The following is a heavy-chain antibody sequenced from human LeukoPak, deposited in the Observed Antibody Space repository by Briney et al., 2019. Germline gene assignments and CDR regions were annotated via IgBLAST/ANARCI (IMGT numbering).Heavy chain of an antibody. CDR3: AREGRAARRHSDFDY. CDR1: GYTFTSYG. Sequence: ASVKVSCKASGYTFTSYGISWVRQAPGQGLEWMGWISAYNGNTNYAQKLQGRVTMTTDTSTCTAYMELRSLRSDDTAVYYCAREGRAARRHSDFDYWGQGTLVTVSS. CDR2: ISAYNGNT. D-gene: IGHD6-6*01. V-gene: IGHV1-18*01. J-gene: IGHJ4*02.